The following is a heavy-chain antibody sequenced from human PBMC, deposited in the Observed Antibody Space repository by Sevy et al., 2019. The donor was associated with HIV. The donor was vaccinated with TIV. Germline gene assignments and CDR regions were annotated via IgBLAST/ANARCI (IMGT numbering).Heavy chain of an antibody. J-gene: IGHJ6*02. V-gene: IGHV3-33*01. CDR1: GFTFSSYG. Sequence: GGPLRLSCAASGFTFSSYGMHWVRQAPGKGLEWVAVIWYDGSNKYYADSVKGRFTISRDNSKNTLYLQMNSLRAEDTAVYYCARALNGVDDYGMDVWGQGTTVTVSS. D-gene: IGHD2-8*01. CDR2: IWYDGSNK. CDR3: ARALNGVDDYGMDV.